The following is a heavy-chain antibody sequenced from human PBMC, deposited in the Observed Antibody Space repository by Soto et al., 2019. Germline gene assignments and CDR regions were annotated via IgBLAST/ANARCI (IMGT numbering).Heavy chain of an antibody. D-gene: IGHD2-2*03. CDR1: GFTFSSYG. CDR2: ISYDGSNK. J-gene: IGHJ4*02. CDR3: AKEGGYCSSTSCPTDLDY. Sequence: GGSLRLSCAASGFTFSSYGMHWVRQAPGKGLEWVAVISYDGSNKYYADSVKGRFTISRDNSKNTLYLQMNSLRAEDTAVYYCAKEGGYCSSTSCPTDLDYWGQGTLVTVSS. V-gene: IGHV3-30*18.